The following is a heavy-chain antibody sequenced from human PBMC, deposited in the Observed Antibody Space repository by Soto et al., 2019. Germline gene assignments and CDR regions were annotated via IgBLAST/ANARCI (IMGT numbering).Heavy chain of an antibody. CDR3: ARTLYGDNVEY. CDR2: INPNSGGT. D-gene: IGHD4-17*01. Sequence: ASVKVSCKASGYTFTGYYMHWVRQAPGQGLEWMGWINPNSGGTNYAQKFQGWVTMTRDTSISTAYMELSRLRSEDTAVYYCARTLYGDNVEYWGQGTLVTVSS. CDR1: GYTFTGYY. J-gene: IGHJ4*02. V-gene: IGHV1-2*04.